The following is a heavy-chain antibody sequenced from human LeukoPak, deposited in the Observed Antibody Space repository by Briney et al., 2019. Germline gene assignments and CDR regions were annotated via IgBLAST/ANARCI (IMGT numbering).Heavy chain of an antibody. CDR3: ARDGSESTGYYYAL. CDR2: IKQDGSEK. V-gene: IGHV3-7*01. D-gene: IGHD3-22*01. CDR1: GFTFSSYG. J-gene: IGHJ4*02. Sequence: GGSLRLSCAASGFTFSSYGMSWVRQAPGKGLEWVANIKQDGSEKYYVDSVKGRFTISRDNAKNSLYLQMNSLRAEDTAVYYCARDGSESTGYYYALWGQGTLVTVSS.